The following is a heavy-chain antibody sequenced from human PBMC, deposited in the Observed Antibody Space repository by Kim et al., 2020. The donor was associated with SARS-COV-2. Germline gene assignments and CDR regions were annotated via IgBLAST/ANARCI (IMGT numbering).Heavy chain of an antibody. V-gene: IGHV3-21*01. CDR2: ISSSSSYI. CDR1: GFTFSSYS. Sequence: GGSLRLSCAASGFTFSSYSMNWVRQAPGKGLEWVSSISSSSSYIYYADSVKGRFTISRDNAKNSLYLQMNSLRAEDTAVYYCARKFDYGSYYYGMDVWGQGTTVTVSS. CDR3: ARKFDYGSYYYGMDV. J-gene: IGHJ6*02. D-gene: IGHD4-17*01.